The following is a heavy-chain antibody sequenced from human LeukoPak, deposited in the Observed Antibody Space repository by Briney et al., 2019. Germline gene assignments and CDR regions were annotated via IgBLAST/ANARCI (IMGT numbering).Heavy chain of an antibody. V-gene: IGHV3-74*01. CDR1: GFTFSSNW. Sequence: PGGSLRLSCAASGFTFSSNWMHWVRQAPGKGLVWVSRINSDGSNTDYADSVKGRFTISRDNAKNTLYLQVNSLRAEDTAVYYCARVLYSSSYGWFDPWGQGTLVTVSS. CDR3: ARVLYSSSYGWFDP. D-gene: IGHD6-6*01. CDR2: INSDGSNT. J-gene: IGHJ5*02.